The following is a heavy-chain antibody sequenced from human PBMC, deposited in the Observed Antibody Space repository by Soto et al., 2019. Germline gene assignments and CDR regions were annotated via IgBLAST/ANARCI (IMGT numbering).Heavy chain of an antibody. CDR1: GYTFTSYD. CDR3: ARVYDFWSGYWERRLCGAHPDAFDI. Sequence: QVQLVQSGAEVKKPGASVKVSCKASGYTFTSYDINWVRQATGQGLEWMGWMNPNSGNTGYAQKFQGRVTMTRNTSISTAYMEVSSLRSEDTAVYYCARVYDFWSGYWERRLCGAHPDAFDIWGQGTMVTVSS. V-gene: IGHV1-8*01. J-gene: IGHJ3*02. D-gene: IGHD3-3*01. CDR2: MNPNSGNT.